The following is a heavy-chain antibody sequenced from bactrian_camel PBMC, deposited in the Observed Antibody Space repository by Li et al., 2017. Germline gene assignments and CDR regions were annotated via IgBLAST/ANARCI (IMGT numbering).Heavy chain of an antibody. J-gene: IGHJ4*01. CDR3: AQSERVFYSEYWNEGNRYEY. CDR2: INTGSDTT. CDR1: GFTFSSYW. V-gene: IGHV3S1*01. D-gene: IGHD2*01. Sequence: HVQLVESGGGSVQAGGSLRLSCAASGFTFSSYWMSWARQAPGKGLEWVSIINTGSDTTYYADSVKGRFTISRDNAKSTVYLQMNSLNADDTGMYYCAQSERVFYSEYWNEGNRYEYWGQGTQVTVS.